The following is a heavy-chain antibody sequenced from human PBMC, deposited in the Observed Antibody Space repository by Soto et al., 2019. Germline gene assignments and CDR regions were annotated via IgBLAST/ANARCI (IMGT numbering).Heavy chain of an antibody. CDR3: ARDRNGGWFHMDV. CDR1: GFPFWHYD. CDR2: IWSDGNKE. Sequence: QVQLVESGGGVVQPGRSLRLSCVGSGFPFWHYDMHWVRQAPGKGLEWVAVIWSDGNKESYADSVKGRFAISRDNSKDTLYLEMNSLRVEDTAVYFCARDRNGGWFHMDVWGQGTRVIVSS. V-gene: IGHV3-33*01. D-gene: IGHD6-19*01. J-gene: IGHJ6*02.